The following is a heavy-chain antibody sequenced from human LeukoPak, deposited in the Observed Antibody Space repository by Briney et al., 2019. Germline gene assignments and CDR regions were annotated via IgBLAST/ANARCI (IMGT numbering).Heavy chain of an antibody. V-gene: IGHV4-61*01. Sequence: PSETLSLTCTVSGGSVSSGSYYWSWIRQPPGKGLEWIGYIYYSGSTNYNPSPKSLVTISVDTSKNQFSLKLSSVTAADTAVYYCARSRRYYDILTGAHTLYYFDYWGQGTLVTVSS. CDR3: ARSRRYYDILTGAHTLYYFDY. CDR1: GGSVSSGSYY. CDR2: IYYSGST. D-gene: IGHD3-9*01. J-gene: IGHJ4*02.